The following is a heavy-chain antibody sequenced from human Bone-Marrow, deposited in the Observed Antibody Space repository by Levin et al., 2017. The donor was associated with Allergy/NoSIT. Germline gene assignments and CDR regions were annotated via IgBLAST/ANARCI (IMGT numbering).Heavy chain of an antibody. V-gene: IGHV3-33*01. CDR1: GFTFRNDG. D-gene: IGHD6-19*01. CDR3: ARDFRAVSGFDY. Sequence: SGGSLRLSCEASGFTFRNDGMHWIRQAPGKGLEWLAIIWSDGSNAYYADSVKGRFTVSRDNSRSTLYLQMNNLRAEDTALYYCARDFRAVSGFDYWGQGTLVIVSS. J-gene: IGHJ4*02. CDR2: IWSDGSNA.